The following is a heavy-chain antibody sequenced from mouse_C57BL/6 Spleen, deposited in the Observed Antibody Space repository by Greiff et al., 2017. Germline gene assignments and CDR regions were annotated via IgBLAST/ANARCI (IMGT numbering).Heavy chain of an antibody. CDR2: IYPGDGDT. J-gene: IGHJ2*01. V-gene: IGHV1-80*01. D-gene: IGHD1-1*01. Sequence: VQLQESGAELVKPGASVKISCKASGYAFSGYWMNWVKQRPGKGLEWIGQIYPGDGDTNYNGKFKGKATLTADKSSSTAYMQLSSLTSEDSAVYFCARTTVGDYFDYWGQGTTLTVSS. CDR3: ARTTVGDYFDY. CDR1: GYAFSGYW.